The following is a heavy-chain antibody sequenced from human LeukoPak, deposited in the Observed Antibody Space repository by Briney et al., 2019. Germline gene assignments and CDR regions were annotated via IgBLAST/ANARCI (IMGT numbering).Heavy chain of an antibody. D-gene: IGHD4-11*01. V-gene: IGHV4-59*01. CDR1: GGSISSYY. CDR3: ARGSTVTTAPMDV. CDR2: IYYSGST. J-gene: IGHJ6*02. Sequence: SETLSLTCTVSGGSISSYYWSWIRQPPGKGLEWIGYIYYSGSTNYNPSLKSRVTISVDTSKNQFSLKLSSATAADTAVYYCARGSTVTTAPMDVWGQGTTVTVSS.